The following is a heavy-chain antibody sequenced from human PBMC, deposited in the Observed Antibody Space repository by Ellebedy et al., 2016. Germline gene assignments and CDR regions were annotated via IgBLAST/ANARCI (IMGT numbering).Heavy chain of an antibody. J-gene: IGHJ6*02. V-gene: IGHV4-39*01. Sequence: SETLSLTCTVSGGSISSSSYYWGWIRQPPGKGLEWIASIYHTGTTYYNPSLKSRVTVSVATSKSQISLNLNSVAAADTAVYYCARHIGDTVTSWRPYYGMDVWGQGTTVTVSS. CDR1: GGSISSSSYY. CDR3: ARHIGDTVTSWRPYYGMDV. CDR2: IYHTGTT. D-gene: IGHD4-17*01.